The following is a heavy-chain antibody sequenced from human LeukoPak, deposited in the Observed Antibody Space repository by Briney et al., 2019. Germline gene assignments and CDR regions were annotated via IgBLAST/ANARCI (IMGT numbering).Heavy chain of an antibody. Sequence: GGTLRLSCAASGFTFSSYGMSWVRQAPGKGLEWVSGISGSGGSTYYADSVKGRFTISRDNAKNTLYLQMNSLRAEDTAVYYCATDIRWGAFDIWGQGTMVTVSS. V-gene: IGHV3-23*01. D-gene: IGHD3-3*01. CDR2: ISGSGGST. CDR1: GFTFSSYG. CDR3: ATDIRWGAFDI. J-gene: IGHJ3*02.